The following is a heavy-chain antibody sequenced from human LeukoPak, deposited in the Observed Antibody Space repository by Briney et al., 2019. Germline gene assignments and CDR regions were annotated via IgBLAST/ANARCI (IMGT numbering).Heavy chain of an antibody. CDR1: GGTFSSYA. J-gene: IGHJ4*02. V-gene: IGHV1-69*01. D-gene: IGHD3-10*01. Sequence: GSSVKVSCKASGGTFSSYAISWVRQAPGQGLEWMGGIIPIFGTANYAQKFQGRVTITADESTSTAYMELSSLRSEDTAVYYCARDRYPGYYYGSGSYCDCWGQGTLATVSS. CDR2: IIPIFGTA. CDR3: ARDRYPGYYYGSGSYCDC.